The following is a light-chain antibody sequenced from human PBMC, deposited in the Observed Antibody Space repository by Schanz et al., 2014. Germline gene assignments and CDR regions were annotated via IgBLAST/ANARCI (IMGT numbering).Light chain of an antibody. V-gene: IGKV3-15*01. CDR3: QQYYSTPWT. J-gene: IGKJ1*01. Sequence: EIVLTQSPATLSLSPGERASLSCRASQSVSYYLAWYQQKPGQAPRLLIYDASTRATGIPTRFSGSGSGTEFTLTISSLQAEDVAVYYCQQYYSTPWTFGQGTKVEIK. CDR2: DAS. CDR1: QSVSYY.